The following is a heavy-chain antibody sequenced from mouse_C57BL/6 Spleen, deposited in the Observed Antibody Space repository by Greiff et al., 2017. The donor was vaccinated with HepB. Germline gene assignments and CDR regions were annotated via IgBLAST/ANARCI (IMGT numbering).Heavy chain of an antibody. J-gene: IGHJ2*01. V-gene: IGHV1-62-2*01. CDR1: GYTFTEYT. CDR3: ARRAVGPDY. Sequence: QVQLQQSGAELVKPGASVKLSCKASGYTFTEYTIHWVKQRSGQGLEWIGWFYPGSGSIKYNEKFKSKATLTVDTSSSTAYMQLSSLTSEDSAVYYCARRAVGPDYWGQGTTLTVSS. D-gene: IGHD1-1*01. CDR2: FYPGSGSI.